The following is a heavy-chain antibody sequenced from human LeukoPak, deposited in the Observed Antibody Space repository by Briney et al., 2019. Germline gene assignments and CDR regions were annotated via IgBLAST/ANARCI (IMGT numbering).Heavy chain of an antibody. Sequence: GRSLRLSCVASGFPFSSYGMHWVRQAPGKGLEWVAVIWSVGGAEYYADSVKGRFTISRGNSKNTLYLQMNSLRAEDTAVYYCAKAPRTIFGVVIIPAPDYWGQGTLVTVSS. CDR1: GFPFSSYG. J-gene: IGHJ4*02. CDR2: IWSVGGAE. V-gene: IGHV3-33*06. CDR3: AKAPRTIFGVVIIPAPDY. D-gene: IGHD3-3*01.